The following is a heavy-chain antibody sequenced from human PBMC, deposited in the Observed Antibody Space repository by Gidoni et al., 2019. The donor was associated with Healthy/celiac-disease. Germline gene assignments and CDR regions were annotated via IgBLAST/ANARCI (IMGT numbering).Heavy chain of an antibody. CDR3: AKGVRGVATMDV. D-gene: IGHD5-12*01. J-gene: IGHJ6*04. CDR2: ISGSGGST. CDR1: GFTFSSYA. Sequence: EVQLLESGGGLVQPGGSLRLACAASGFTFSSYAMGWVRQAPGKGLEWVSAISGSGGSTYYADSVKGRFTISRDNSKNTLYLQMNSLRAEDTAVYYCAKGVRGVATMDVWGKGTTVTVSS. V-gene: IGHV3-23*01.